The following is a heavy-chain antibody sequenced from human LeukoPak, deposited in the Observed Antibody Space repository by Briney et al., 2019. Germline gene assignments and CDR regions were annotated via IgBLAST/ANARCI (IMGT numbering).Heavy chain of an antibody. D-gene: IGHD3-10*01. CDR1: GGSISSSSYY. CDR3: ARGRDYGSGAVDY. V-gene: IGHV4-39*07. Sequence: SETLSLTCTVSGGSISSSSYYWGWTRQPPGKGLEWIGSIYYSGSTYYNPSLKSRVTISVDTSKNQFSLKLSSVTAADTAVYYCARGRDYGSGAVDYWGQGTLVTVSS. CDR2: IYYSGST. J-gene: IGHJ4*02.